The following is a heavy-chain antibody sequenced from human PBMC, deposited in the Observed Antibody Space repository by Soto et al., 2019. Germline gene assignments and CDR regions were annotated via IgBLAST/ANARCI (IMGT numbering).Heavy chain of an antibody. CDR2: IRQDGSVK. CDR1: GFTLSNYW. V-gene: IGHV3-7*03. J-gene: IGHJ5*01. CDR3: ARDYYGSGSHDS. D-gene: IGHD3-10*01. Sequence: GGSLRLSCAASGFTLSNYWISWVRQAPGKGLEWVANIRQDGSVKYYVDSVKGRFTISRDNAKSSLYLQMNSLRAEDTALYYCARDYYGSGSHDSWGQGTRVTVSS.